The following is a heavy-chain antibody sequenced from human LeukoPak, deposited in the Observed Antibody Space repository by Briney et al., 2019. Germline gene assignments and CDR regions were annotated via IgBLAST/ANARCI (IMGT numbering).Heavy chain of an antibody. CDR3: ARAKGTAVGTAECFQH. CDR2: ISSRSTYI. J-gene: IGHJ1*01. Sequence: GGSLRLSCAASGFTFSTYGMNWVRQAPGKGLEWVSSISSRSTYIYYGDSVKGRFTISRDNAKNSLYLQMNSLRAEDTAVYYCARAKGTAVGTAECFQHWGQGTLVTVSS. V-gene: IGHV3-21*01. CDR1: GFTFSTYG. D-gene: IGHD6-13*01.